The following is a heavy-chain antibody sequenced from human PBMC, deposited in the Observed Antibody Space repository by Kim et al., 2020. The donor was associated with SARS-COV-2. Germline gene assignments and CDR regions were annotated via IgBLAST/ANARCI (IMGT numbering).Heavy chain of an antibody. CDR2: INPNSGAT. V-gene: IGHV1-2*02. Sequence: ASVTVSCKASGDTFSGFYMHWVRQAPGQGLEWMGWINPNSGATNYAQKFQDRITLTRDTSISTGYMELNRLTSDDTAVYYCARDQGGLDVWGQGTTVTVS. CDR3: ARDQGGLDV. J-gene: IGHJ6*02. CDR1: GDTFSGFY.